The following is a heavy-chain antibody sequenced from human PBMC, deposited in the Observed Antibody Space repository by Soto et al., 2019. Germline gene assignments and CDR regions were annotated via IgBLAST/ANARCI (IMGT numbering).Heavy chain of an antibody. J-gene: IGHJ4*02. Sequence: QVQLQESGPRLVKPSETLSLTCTVSGGSISGYYWSWVRQPPGKGLEWIGYIHYTGSTNYNPSLKSRVTSSVETSKNHFSLSLSSVTAADAAVYYCARHRRGDAWYLHSLDSWGQGTLVTVSS. CDR3: ARHRRGDAWYLHSLDS. CDR1: GGSISGYY. CDR2: IHYTGST. V-gene: IGHV4-59*08. D-gene: IGHD6-13*01.